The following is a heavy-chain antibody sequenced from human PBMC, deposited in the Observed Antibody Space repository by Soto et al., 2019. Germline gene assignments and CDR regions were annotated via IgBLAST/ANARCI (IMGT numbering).Heavy chain of an antibody. V-gene: IGHV1-18*01. J-gene: IGHJ4*02. Sequence: QVQLVQSGAEVKKPGASVKVSCKASGYTFTSYGISWVRQAPGQGLXXMGWISAYNGNTNYAQKLQGRVTMTTDTSTSTAYMELRSLRSDDTAVYYCAREGLSVGYSSSCDYWGQGTLVTVSS. CDR2: ISAYNGNT. CDR3: AREGLSVGYSSSCDY. CDR1: GYTFTSYG. D-gene: IGHD6-6*01.